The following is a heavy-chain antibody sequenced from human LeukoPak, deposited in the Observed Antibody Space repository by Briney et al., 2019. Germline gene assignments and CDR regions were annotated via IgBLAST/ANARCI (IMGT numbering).Heavy chain of an antibody. CDR2: ISSSSSYT. CDR1: GFTFSSYS. J-gene: IGHJ5*02. Sequence: GGSLRFSCAASGFTFSSYSMNWVRQAPGKGLEWVSSISSSSSYTYYADSVKGRFTISRDNAKNSLYLQMNSLRAEDTAVYYCASSVGAAIISWFDPWGQGTLVTVSS. V-gene: IGHV3-21*01. D-gene: IGHD1-26*01. CDR3: ASSVGAAIISWFDP.